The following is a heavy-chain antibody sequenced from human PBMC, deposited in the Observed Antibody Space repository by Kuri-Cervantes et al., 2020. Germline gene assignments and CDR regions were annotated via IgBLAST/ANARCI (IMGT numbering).Heavy chain of an antibody. CDR2: ISWNSGSI. J-gene: IGHJ4*02. Sequence: GGSLRLSCAASGFTFDDYAMHWVRQAPGKGLEWVSGISWNSGSIGYADSVKGRFTTSRDNAKNSLYLQMNSLRAEDTAVYYCARRVEWRLGSWFDYWGQGTLVTVSS. V-gene: IGHV3-9*01. CDR1: GFTFDDYA. D-gene: IGHD3-3*01. CDR3: ARRVEWRLGSWFDY.